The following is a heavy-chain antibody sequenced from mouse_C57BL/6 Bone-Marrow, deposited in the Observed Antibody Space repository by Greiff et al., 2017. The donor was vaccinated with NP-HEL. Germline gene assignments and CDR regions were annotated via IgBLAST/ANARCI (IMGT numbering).Heavy chain of an antibody. CDR2: IYPRDGST. J-gene: IGHJ1*03. CDR3: AKAMGESYWYFDV. CDR1: GYTFTSYD. D-gene: IGHD2-3*01. V-gene: IGHV1-85*01. Sequence: QVQLKESGPELVKPGASVKLSCKASGYTFTSYDINWVKQRPGQGLEWIGWIYPRDGSTKYNEKFKGKATLTVDTSSSTAYMELHSLTSEDSAVYFCAKAMGESYWYFDVWGTGTTVTVSS.